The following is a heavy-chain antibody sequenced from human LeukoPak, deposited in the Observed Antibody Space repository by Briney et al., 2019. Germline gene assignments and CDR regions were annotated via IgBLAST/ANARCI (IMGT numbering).Heavy chain of an antibody. Sequence: SETLSLTYTVSGGSISSYYWSWIRQPPGRGLEWIGYIYYSGSTNYNPSLKSRVTISVDTSKNQFSLKLSSVTAADTAVYYCARLRTVGYCTNGVCYFDYWGQGTLVTVSS. V-gene: IGHV4-59*01. CDR3: ARLRTVGYCTNGVCYFDY. CDR2: IYYSGST. CDR1: GGSISSYY. J-gene: IGHJ4*02. D-gene: IGHD2-8*01.